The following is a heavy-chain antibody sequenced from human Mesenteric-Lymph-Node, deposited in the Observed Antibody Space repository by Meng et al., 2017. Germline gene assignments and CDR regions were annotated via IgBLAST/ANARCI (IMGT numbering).Heavy chain of an antibody. CDR2: INPNSGGT. CDR1: GYTFTGYY. D-gene: IGHD5-12*01. CDR3: ARFATPDIVATTHYFDY. V-gene: IGHV1-2*06. Sequence: ASVKVSCKASGYTFTGYYMHWVRQAPGQGLEWTGRINPNSGGTNYAQKFQGRVTMTRDTSISTAYMELSRLRSDDTAVYYCARFATPDIVATTHYFDYWGQGTLVTVSS. J-gene: IGHJ4*02.